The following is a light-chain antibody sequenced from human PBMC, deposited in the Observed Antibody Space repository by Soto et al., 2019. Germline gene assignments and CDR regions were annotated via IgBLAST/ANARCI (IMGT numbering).Light chain of an antibody. Sequence: QSVLTQPPSASGSPGQSVTISCTGTSSDVGGYTYVSWYQQHPDKAPKLMIYEVNKRPPGVPDRFSGSKSGNTASLTVSGLQTEDEADYYCISYAGNNVWVFGGGTKLTVX. V-gene: IGLV2-8*01. CDR2: EVN. CDR1: SSDVGGYTY. J-gene: IGLJ3*02. CDR3: ISYAGNNVWV.